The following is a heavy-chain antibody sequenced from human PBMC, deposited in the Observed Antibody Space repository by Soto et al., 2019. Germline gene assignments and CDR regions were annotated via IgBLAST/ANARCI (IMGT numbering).Heavy chain of an antibody. V-gene: IGHV3-23*01. CDR1: GFTFSNYA. CDR2: ISGSGGSA. J-gene: IGHJ4*02. CDR3: AKELLSQSSSWSSDY. D-gene: IGHD6-13*01. Sequence: PGGSLRLSCAASGFTFSNYAMTWVRQAPGKGLEWVSVISGSGGSAYYADSVKGRFTISRDNSKNTVYLQMKGLRAEDTAVYYCAKELLSQSSSWSSDYWGQGTQVTVSS.